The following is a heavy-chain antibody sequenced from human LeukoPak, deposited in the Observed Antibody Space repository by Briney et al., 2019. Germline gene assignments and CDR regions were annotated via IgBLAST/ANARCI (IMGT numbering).Heavy chain of an antibody. CDR3: AKGRWIQLWLADY. CDR2: ISYDGSNK. D-gene: IGHD5-18*01. CDR1: GFTFSSYG. V-gene: IGHV3-30*18. J-gene: IGHJ4*02. Sequence: GGSLRLSCAASGFTFSSYGMHWVRQAPGKGLERVAVISYDGSNKYYADSVKGRFTISRDNSKNTQYLQMNSLRAEDTAVYYCAKGRWIQLWLADYWGQGTLVTVSS.